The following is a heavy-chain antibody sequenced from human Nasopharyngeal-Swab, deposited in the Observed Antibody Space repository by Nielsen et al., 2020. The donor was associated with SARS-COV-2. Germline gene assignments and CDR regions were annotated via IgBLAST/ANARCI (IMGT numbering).Heavy chain of an antibody. D-gene: IGHD6-19*01. V-gene: IGHV4-31*03. CDR2: IYYSGST. CDR3: AGSDSSGWYYFDY. CDR1: GGSISSGGYY. Sequence: SETLSLTCTVSGGSISSGGYYWSWIRQHPGKGLEWIGYIYYSGSTYYNPSLKSRVTISVDTSKNQFSLKLSSVTAADTAVYYCAGSDSSGWYYFDYWGQGTLVTVSS. J-gene: IGHJ4*02.